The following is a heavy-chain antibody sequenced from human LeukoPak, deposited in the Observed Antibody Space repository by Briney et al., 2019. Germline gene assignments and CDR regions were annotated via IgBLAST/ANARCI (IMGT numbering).Heavy chain of an antibody. CDR3: AKARAMVTMNPQYFDY. CDR1: GFTFSDYG. J-gene: IGHJ4*02. Sequence: GGSLRLSCAASGFTFSDYGMNWVRQAPGKGLEWVSSITSSSTYIYYADSVKGRFTISRDNAKNSLFLQMNSLGAEDTAVYYCAKARAMVTMNPQYFDYWGQGTLVTVSS. CDR2: ITSSSTYI. D-gene: IGHD5-18*01. V-gene: IGHV3-21*01.